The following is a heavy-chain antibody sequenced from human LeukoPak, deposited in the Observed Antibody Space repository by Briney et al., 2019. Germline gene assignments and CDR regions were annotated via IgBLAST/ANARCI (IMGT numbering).Heavy chain of an antibody. D-gene: IGHD6-6*01. Sequence: GGSLRLSCAASRFTFINYSRNWVRQAPGKGLEWVSSISRGSGHIYYADSVKGRFTISRDNARNSLYLQMNSLRAEDTAIYYCARVDAALDYWGQGTLVTVSS. CDR2: ISRGSGHI. J-gene: IGHJ4*02. CDR3: ARVDAALDY. V-gene: IGHV3-21*01. CDR1: RFTFINYS.